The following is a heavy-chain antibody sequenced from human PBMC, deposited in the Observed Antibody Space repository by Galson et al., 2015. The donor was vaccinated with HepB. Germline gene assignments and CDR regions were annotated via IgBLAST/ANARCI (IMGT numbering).Heavy chain of an antibody. Sequence: SVKVSCKASGGTFSSYAISWVRQAPGQGLEWMGRINPNSGGTNYAQKFQGRVTMTRDTSISTAYMELSRLRSDDTAVYYCARDDRMGGSGNVWGKGTTVTVSS. CDR2: INPNSGGT. CDR3: ARDDRMGGSGNV. D-gene: IGHD3-10*01. CDR1: GGTFSSYA. J-gene: IGHJ6*04. V-gene: IGHV1-2*06.